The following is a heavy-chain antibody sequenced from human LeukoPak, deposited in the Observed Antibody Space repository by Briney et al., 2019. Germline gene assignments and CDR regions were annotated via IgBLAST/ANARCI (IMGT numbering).Heavy chain of an antibody. Sequence: VASVKVSCKASGGTFSSYAISWVRQAPGQGLEWMGGIIPIFGTANYAQKFQGRVTITADESTSTAYMELSSLRSEDTAVYYCARKHDYGDYDEDSAFDIWGQGTMVTVSS. CDR1: GGTFSSYA. D-gene: IGHD4-17*01. J-gene: IGHJ3*02. V-gene: IGHV1-69*13. CDR3: ARKHDYGDYDEDSAFDI. CDR2: IIPIFGTA.